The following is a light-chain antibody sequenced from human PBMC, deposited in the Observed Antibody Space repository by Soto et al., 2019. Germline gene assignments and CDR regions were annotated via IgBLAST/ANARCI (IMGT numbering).Light chain of an antibody. V-gene: IGLV1-47*01. Sequence: QSVLTQPPSASGTPGRRVTISCSGSSSNIGNNYVHWYQQLPGTAPKLLIYRNDQRPSGVPDRFSGSKSGTSASLAISGLRSEDETDYYCTTWDDSLSAVVFGGGTKLTVL. CDR1: SSNIGNNY. CDR2: RND. J-gene: IGLJ2*01. CDR3: TTWDDSLSAVV.